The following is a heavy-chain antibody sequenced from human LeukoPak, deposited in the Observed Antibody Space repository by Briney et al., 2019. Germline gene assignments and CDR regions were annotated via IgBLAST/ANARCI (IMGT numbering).Heavy chain of an antibody. CDR2: IYHSGST. Sequence: SGTLSLTCAVSGVSISSSNWWSWVRQPPGKGLEWIGEIYHSGSTNYNPSLKSRVTISVDKSKNQFSLKLSSVTAADTAVYYCARAGSGYSYGPFSWFDPWGQGTLVTVSS. CDR1: GVSISSSNW. V-gene: IGHV4-4*02. J-gene: IGHJ5*02. CDR3: ARAGSGYSYGPFSWFDP. D-gene: IGHD5-18*01.